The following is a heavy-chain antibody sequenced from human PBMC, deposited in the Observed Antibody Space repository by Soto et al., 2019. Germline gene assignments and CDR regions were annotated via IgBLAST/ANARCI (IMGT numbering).Heavy chain of an antibody. V-gene: IGHV4-59*01. CDR2: IYYSGST. J-gene: IGHJ4*02. D-gene: IGHD6-13*01. CDR3: ARGIAAAGIPPWTPFDY. CDR1: GGSISSYY. Sequence: QVQLQDSGPGLVKPSETLSLTCTVSGGSISSYYWSWIRQPPGKGLEWIGYIYYSGSTNYNPSLKSRVTISVDTSKNQFSLKLSSVTAADTAVYYCARGIAAAGIPPWTPFDYWGQGTLVTGSS.